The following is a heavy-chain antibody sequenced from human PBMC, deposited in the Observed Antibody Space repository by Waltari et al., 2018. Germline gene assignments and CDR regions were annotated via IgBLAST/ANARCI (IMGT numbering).Heavy chain of an antibody. J-gene: IGHJ4*02. D-gene: IGHD6-13*01. Sequence: QVQLVESGGGVVQPGRSLRLSCAASGFTFSSYAMHWVRQAPGKGLEWVAVISYDGSNKYSADSVKGRFTISRDNSKNTLYLQMNSLRAEDTAVYYCARDQYSSRAFDYWGQGTLVTVSS. CDR1: GFTFSSYA. CDR3: ARDQYSSRAFDY. CDR2: ISYDGSNK. V-gene: IGHV3-30-3*01.